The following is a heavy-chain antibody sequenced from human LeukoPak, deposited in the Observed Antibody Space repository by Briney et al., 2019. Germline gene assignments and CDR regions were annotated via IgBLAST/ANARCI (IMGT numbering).Heavy chain of an antibody. Sequence: GGSLRLSCAASGFTFSSYGMHWVRQAPGKGLEWVAFIRYDGSNKYYADSVKGRFTISRDNSKNTLYLQMNSPRAEDTAVYYCAKARGPYYYYYMDVWGKGTTVTISS. CDR2: IRYDGSNK. CDR3: AKARGPYYYYYMDV. D-gene: IGHD3-10*01. J-gene: IGHJ6*03. V-gene: IGHV3-30*02. CDR1: GFTFSSYG.